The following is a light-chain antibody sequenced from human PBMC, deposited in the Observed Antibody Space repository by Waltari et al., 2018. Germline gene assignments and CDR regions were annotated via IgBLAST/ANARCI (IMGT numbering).Light chain of an antibody. CDR2: EAT. CDR3: CSYVGGSRVL. J-gene: IGLJ2*01. Sequence: QSVLTQPASVSGPPGQSITISCPGTRSDIGAYNFVSWFQQLPGQAPRLLISEATKRPSGVSYRFAGSKSGNTASLSISDLQAEDEADYYCCSYVGGSRVLFGGGTKLTV. V-gene: IGLV2-23*01. CDR1: RSDIGAYNF.